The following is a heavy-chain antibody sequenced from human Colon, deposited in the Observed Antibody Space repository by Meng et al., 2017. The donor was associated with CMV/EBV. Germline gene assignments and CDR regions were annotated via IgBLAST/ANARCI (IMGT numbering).Heavy chain of an antibody. CDR3: ARDTRFFGVVIHNWFDP. D-gene: IGHD3-3*01. Sequence: ASVKVSCKASGYTFTGYYMHWVRQAPGQGLEWMGWINPNSGGTNYAQKFQGRVTMTRDTSISTAYMGLSRLRSDDTAVYYCARDTRFFGVVIHNWFDPWGQGTLVTVSS. V-gene: IGHV1-2*02. CDR1: GYTFTGYY. J-gene: IGHJ5*02. CDR2: INPNSGGT.